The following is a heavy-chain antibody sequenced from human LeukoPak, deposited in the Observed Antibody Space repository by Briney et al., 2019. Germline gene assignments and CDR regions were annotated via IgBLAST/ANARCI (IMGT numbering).Heavy chain of an antibody. CDR1: GFTFSSCS. CDR2: ISSSSSYI. D-gene: IGHD2-2*01. J-gene: IGHJ4*02. V-gene: IGHV3-21*01. CDR3: ARNQDRYCSSTSCYQLGY. Sequence: PGGSLRLSCAASGFTFSSCSMNWVRQAPGKGLEWVSSISSSSSYIYYADSVKGRFTISRDNAKNSLYLQMNSLRAEDTAVYYCARNQDRYCSSTSCYQLGYWGQGTLVTVSS.